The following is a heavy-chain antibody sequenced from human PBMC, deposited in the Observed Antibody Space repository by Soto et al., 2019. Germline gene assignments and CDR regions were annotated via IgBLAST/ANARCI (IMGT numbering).Heavy chain of an antibody. D-gene: IGHD7-27*01. CDR2: IYYSGST. CDR3: ARLHAGDYFDY. V-gene: IGHV4-59*01. Sequence: PSDTLSLTCTVSGGSISSYYWSWIRQPPGKGLEWIGYIYYSGSTNYNPSLKSRVTISVDTSKNQFSLKLSSVTAADTAVYYCARLHAGDYFDYWGQGTLVTVSS. CDR1: GGSISSYY. J-gene: IGHJ4*02.